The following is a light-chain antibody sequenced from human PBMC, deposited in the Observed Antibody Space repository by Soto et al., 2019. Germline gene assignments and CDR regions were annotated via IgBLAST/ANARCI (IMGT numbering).Light chain of an antibody. CDR2: EVT. Sequence: QSVLTQHASVSGSPGQSITISCTGTSSDFGSYNLVSWYQQHPGKAPKLMIYEVTKRPSGVSYRFSGSRSGNTASLTISGLQAEDEADYYCCSYAASSTLLFGGGTKLTVL. J-gene: IGLJ2*01. V-gene: IGLV2-23*02. CDR1: SSDFGSYNL. CDR3: CSYAASSTLL.